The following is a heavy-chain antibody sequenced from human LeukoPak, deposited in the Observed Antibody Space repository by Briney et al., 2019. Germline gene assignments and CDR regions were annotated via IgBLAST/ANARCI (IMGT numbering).Heavy chain of an antibody. D-gene: IGHD6-19*01. J-gene: IGHJ6*03. CDR1: GFTFSSYA. V-gene: IGHV3-30-3*01. Sequence: GGSLRLSCAASGFTFSSYAMHWVRQAPCKGLEWVAVISYDGSNKYYADSVKGRFTISRDNSKNTLYLQMNSLRAEDTAVYYCASSSYSSGWDYYYYYMDVWGKGTTVTVSS. CDR2: ISYDGSNK. CDR3: ASSSYSSGWDYYYYYMDV.